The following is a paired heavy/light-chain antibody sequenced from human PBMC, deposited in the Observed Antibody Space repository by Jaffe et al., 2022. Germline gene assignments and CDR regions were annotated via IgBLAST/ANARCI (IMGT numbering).Heavy chain of an antibody. Sequence: QVQLQESGPGLVKPSETLSLTCDVFGYSISSGYYWGWIRQSPGKGLELIGNIYYSGTTYYNLSLKSRVTISLDTSRNQFSLKLTSVTAADTAVYYCARAYSSGLETYYDYWGQGTLVTVSS. CDR3: ARAYSSGLETYYDY. V-gene: IGHV4-38-2*01. D-gene: IGHD3-10*01. J-gene: IGHJ4*02. CDR2: IYYSGTT. CDR1: GYSISSGYY.
Light chain of an antibody. V-gene: IGLV1-40*01. J-gene: IGLJ2*01. CDR2: GNN. CDR3: QSYHSTLSGSGVL. CDR1: SSDIGAGYD. Sequence: QSVLTQPPSVSGAPGQRVTISCTGSSSDIGAGYDVQWYQQLPGTAPKLLVYGNNNRPSGVPERFSASKSGTSASLAIAGLQAEDEADYYCQSYHSTLSGSGVLFGGGTRVTVL.